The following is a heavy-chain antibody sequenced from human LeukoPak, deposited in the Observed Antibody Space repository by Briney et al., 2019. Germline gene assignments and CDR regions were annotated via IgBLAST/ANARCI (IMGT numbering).Heavy chain of an antibody. CDR2: ISHTGSA. V-gene: IGHV4-34*01. CDR1: GGSFSTYY. CDR3: ARDSNTMVRGVKASWFDP. D-gene: IGHD3-10*01. J-gene: IGHJ5*02. Sequence: PSETLSLTCAVYGGSFSTYYWNWIRQPPGKGLEWIGEISHTGSANYNPSLKSRVTISVDKSKNQFSLKLSSVTAADTAVYYCARDSNTMVRGVKASWFDPWGQGTLVTVSS.